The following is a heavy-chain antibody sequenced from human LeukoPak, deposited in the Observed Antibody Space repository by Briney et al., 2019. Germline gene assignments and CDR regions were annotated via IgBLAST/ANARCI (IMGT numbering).Heavy chain of an antibody. D-gene: IGHD5-18*01. CDR2: IKQDGSEK. V-gene: IGHV3-7*01. Sequence: GGSLRLSCAASGFTFSSYWMSWVRQAPGKGLEWVANIKQDGSEKYYVDSVKGRFTISRDNAKNSLYLQVNSLRAEDTAVYYCAGGYSFDDFDYWGQGTLVTVSS. CDR3: AGGYSFDDFDY. CDR1: GFTFSSYW. J-gene: IGHJ4*02.